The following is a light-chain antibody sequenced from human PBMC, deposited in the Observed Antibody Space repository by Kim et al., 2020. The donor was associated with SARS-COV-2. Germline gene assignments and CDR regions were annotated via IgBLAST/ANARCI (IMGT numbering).Light chain of an antibody. CDR1: QSSGKY. J-gene: IGKJ5*01. CDR3: QQSYSTPRIT. Sequence: GDRITITCRKSQSSGKYLQWYQQNPGEAPKVLIYEASSLQSGVPSRFSGSRSGTDFTLTISTLQPEDFATYYCQQSYSTPRITFGQGTRLEIK. CDR2: EAS. V-gene: IGKV1-39*01.